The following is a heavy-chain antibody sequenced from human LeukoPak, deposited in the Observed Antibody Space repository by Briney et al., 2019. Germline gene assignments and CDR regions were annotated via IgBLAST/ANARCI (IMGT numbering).Heavy chain of an antibody. V-gene: IGHV3-23*01. D-gene: IGHD2-15*01. CDR2: ISGSGGST. CDR1: GFPLSNYA. CDR3: ASMVVAAVTNWFDP. J-gene: IGHJ5*02. Sequence: GSLRLSCATSGFPLSNYAMSWVRQAPGKGPGWVSAISGSGGSTYYADSVKGRFTISRDNSKNTLYLQMNSLRAEDTAVYYCASMVVAAVTNWFDPWGQGTLVTVSS.